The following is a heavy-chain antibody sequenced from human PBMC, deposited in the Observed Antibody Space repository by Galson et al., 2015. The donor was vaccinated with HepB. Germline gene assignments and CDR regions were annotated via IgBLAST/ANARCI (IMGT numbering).Heavy chain of an antibody. V-gene: IGHV3-23*01. Sequence: SLRLSCAASGFTFSSYAMNWVRQAPGKGLEWVSAISGSGGSTYYADSVKGRFTISRDNSKNTLYLQMNSLRAEDTAVYYCAKTMTYPLRYFDYWGQGTLVTVSS. J-gene: IGHJ4*02. CDR3: AKTMTYPLRYFDY. CDR1: GFTFSSYA. CDR2: ISGSGGST. D-gene: IGHD2-21*02.